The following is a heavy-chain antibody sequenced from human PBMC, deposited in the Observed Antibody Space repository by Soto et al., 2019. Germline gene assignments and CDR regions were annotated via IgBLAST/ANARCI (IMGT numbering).Heavy chain of an antibody. CDR2: ISYDGTSE. D-gene: IGHD4-4*01. CDR1: GFTFSPYG. Sequence: QVQLVESGGGVVQPGRSLRLSCAASGFTFSPYGMHWVRQAPGKGLEWVAVISYDGTSEFYADSVKGRFTISRDNSKNTLYLQMNSLRPEDTAMYYCAKPLFDYSFYFFDVDAWGQGTTVTVSS. V-gene: IGHV3-30*18. J-gene: IGHJ6*02. CDR3: AKPLFDYSFYFFDVDA.